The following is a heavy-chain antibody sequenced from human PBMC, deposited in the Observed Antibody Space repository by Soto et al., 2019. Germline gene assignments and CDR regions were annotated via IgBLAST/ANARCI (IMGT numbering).Heavy chain of an antibody. CDR2: ISYDGSNK. CDR1: GFTFSSYA. V-gene: IGHV3-30-3*01. J-gene: IGHJ4*02. D-gene: IGHD6-19*01. Sequence: QVQLVESGGGVVQPGRSLRLSCAASGFTFSSYAMHWVRQAPGKGLEWVAVISYDGSNKYYADSVKGRFTISRDNSKNTLYLQMNSLRAEDTAVYYRFHPVAGGSRGALDYWGQGTLVTVSS. CDR3: FHPVAGGSRGALDY.